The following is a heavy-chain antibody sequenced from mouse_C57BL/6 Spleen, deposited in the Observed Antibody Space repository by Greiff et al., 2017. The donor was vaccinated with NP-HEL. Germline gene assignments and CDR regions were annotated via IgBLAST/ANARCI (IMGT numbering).Heavy chain of an antibody. CDR1: GFTFSSYA. CDR2: ISSGGDYI. Sequence: EVMLVESGEGLVKPGGSLKLSCAASGFTFSSYAMSWVRQTPEKRLEWVAYISSGGDYIYYADTVKGRFTISRDNARNTLYLQMSSLKSEDTAMYYCTRDPYYSNHWYFDVWGTGTTVTVSS. D-gene: IGHD2-5*01. V-gene: IGHV5-9-1*02. J-gene: IGHJ1*03. CDR3: TRDPYYSNHWYFDV.